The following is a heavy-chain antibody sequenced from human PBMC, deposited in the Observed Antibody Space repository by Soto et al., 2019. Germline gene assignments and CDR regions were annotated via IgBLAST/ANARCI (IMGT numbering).Heavy chain of an antibody. CDR1: GFSFSQAW. CDR3: TTDWNLWFGESQSPF. Sequence: PGGSLRLSCEVSGFSFSQAWMNWVRLAPGKGLEWVGRIKSTTDGGTIDYAAPVKGRFTISRDDSKNTLYLQMNSLKTEDTAVYYCTTDWNLWFGESQSPFWGQGTLVTVSS. V-gene: IGHV3-15*07. D-gene: IGHD3-10*01. CDR2: IKSTTDGGTI. J-gene: IGHJ4*02.